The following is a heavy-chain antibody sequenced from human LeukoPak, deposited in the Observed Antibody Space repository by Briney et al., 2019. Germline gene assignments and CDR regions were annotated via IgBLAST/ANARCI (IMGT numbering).Heavy chain of an antibody. J-gene: IGHJ4*01. CDR1: GGSISSYY. CDR3: ASMRTAMAENDY. V-gene: IGHV4-59*01. D-gene: IGHD5-18*01. Sequence: SETLSLTCTVSGGSISSYYWSWIRQPPGKGLEWIGYIYYSGSTNYNPSLKSRVTISVDTSKNQFSLKLSSVTAAGTAVYYCASMRTAMAENDYWGQGTLVTVSS. CDR2: IYYSGST.